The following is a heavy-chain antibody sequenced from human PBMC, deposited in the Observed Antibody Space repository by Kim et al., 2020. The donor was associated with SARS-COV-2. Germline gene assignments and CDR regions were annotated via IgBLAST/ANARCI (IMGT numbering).Heavy chain of an antibody. CDR3: ARDQTAAGNFDY. Sequence: KNPQKFQRRVTITRDTSASTDYMELTSLSSEDTAVYYCARDQTAAGNFDYWGQGTLVTVSS. J-gene: IGHJ4*02. V-gene: IGHV1-3*01. D-gene: IGHD6-13*01.